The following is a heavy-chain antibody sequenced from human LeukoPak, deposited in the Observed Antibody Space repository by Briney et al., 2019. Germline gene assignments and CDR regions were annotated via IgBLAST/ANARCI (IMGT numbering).Heavy chain of an antibody. Sequence: GGSLRLSCAASGFTFSSYEMNWVRQAPGKGLEWVSYISSSGGSTYYADSVKGRFTISRDNSKNTLYLQMNSLRAEDTAVYYCAKGTEKGATDPRHAFDIWGQGTMVTVSS. CDR3: AKGTEKGATDPRHAFDI. CDR1: GFTFSSYE. D-gene: IGHD1-26*01. CDR2: ISSSGGST. V-gene: IGHV3-23*01. J-gene: IGHJ3*02.